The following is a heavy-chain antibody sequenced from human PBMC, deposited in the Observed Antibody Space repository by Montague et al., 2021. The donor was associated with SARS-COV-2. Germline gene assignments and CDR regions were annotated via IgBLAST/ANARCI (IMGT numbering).Heavy chain of an antibody. J-gene: IGHJ4*02. D-gene: IGHD1-1*01. CDR1: GDSISSTDHY. Sequence: ETLSLTCTVSGDSISSTDHYWAWMRQPPGKGLEWIASIFYSGSTXXNPSLKSRVTISVDTSKNLFSLQLNSVTPADTSVYYCARHLRVGNRWNGFEADYWGQGALVSVSS. CDR3: ARHLRVGNRWNGFEADY. V-gene: IGHV4-39*01. CDR2: IFYSGST.